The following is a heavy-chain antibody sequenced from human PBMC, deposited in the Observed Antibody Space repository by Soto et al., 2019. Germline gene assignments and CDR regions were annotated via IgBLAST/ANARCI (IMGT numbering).Heavy chain of an antibody. V-gene: IGHV4-4*02. Sequence: QVQLQESGPGLVMPSGTLSLTCAVSGGSISSSNWWSWVRQPPGKGLEWIGEIFHSGSTNYNPSLKXXVXIXXDKSKNQFSLKLSSVTAADTAVYYCATAEYYYCSYWGQGTLVTVSS. CDR2: IFHSGST. D-gene: IGHD3-10*01. J-gene: IGHJ4*02. CDR1: GGSISSSNW. CDR3: ATAEYYYCSY.